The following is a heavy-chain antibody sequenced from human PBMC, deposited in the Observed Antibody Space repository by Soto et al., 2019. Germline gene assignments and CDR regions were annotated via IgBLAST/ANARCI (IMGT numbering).Heavy chain of an antibody. CDR3: ARGVTPPGAPAWYYFDS. V-gene: IGHV4-4*07. CDR2: FSLSGTT. J-gene: IGHJ4*02. D-gene: IGHD2-21*02. CDR1: GASITGSFF. Sequence: SETLSLTCTVSGASITGSFFWSWIRQPAGKGLEWIGRFSLSGTTNYNPSLRSRVTMSADVSKNQFSLRLTSVTAADTALYYCARGVTPPGAPAWYYFDSWGQGTLVTVSS.